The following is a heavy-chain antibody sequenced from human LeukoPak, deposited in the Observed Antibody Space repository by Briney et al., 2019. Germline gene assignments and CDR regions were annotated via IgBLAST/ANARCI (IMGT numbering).Heavy chain of an antibody. V-gene: IGHV3-21*01. CDR1: GFTFSSYS. CDR2: ISSSSSYI. Sequence: GGSLRLSCAASGFTFSSYSMNWVRQAPGKGLEWVSSISSSSSYIYYADSVKGRFTISRDNAKNSLYLQMNSLRAEDTAVCYCARRNWEVVPAATDPCDYYYMDVWGKGTTVTVSS. CDR3: ARRNWEVVPAATDPCDYYYMDV. J-gene: IGHJ6*03. D-gene: IGHD2-2*01.